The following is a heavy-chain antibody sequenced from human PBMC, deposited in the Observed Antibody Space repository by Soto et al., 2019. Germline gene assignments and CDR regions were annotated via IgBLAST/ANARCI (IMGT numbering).Heavy chain of an antibody. V-gene: IGHV3-66*01. CDR2: IYSGGST. D-gene: IGHD6-19*01. CDR1: GFTFSSNY. CDR3: ARDGAAVAGTRDY. Sequence: VQLVESGGGVVQPGRSLRLSCAASGFTFSSNYMSWVRQAPGKGLEWVSVIYSGGSTYYADSVKGRFTISRDNSKNTLYLQMNSLRAEDTAVYYCARDGAAVAGTRDYWGQGTLVTVSS. J-gene: IGHJ4*02.